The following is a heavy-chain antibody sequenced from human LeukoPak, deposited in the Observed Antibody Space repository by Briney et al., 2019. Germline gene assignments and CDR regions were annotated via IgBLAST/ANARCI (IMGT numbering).Heavy chain of an antibody. Sequence: GGSLRLSCAASGFTVSSNYMSWVRQAPGKGLEWVSVIYSGGSTYYADSVKGRFTISRDNSKNTLYLQMNSLRAEDTAVYYCAKGSRGSYYGSYYDYWGQGTLVAVSS. J-gene: IGHJ4*02. CDR2: IYSGGST. CDR1: GFTVSSNY. V-gene: IGHV3-53*01. D-gene: IGHD1-26*01. CDR3: AKGSRGSYYGSYYDY.